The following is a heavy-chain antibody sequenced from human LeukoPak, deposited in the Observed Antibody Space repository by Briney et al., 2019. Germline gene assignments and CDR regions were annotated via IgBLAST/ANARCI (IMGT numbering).Heavy chain of an antibody. CDR3: ARDPSLGLYTGGVEAFDV. J-gene: IGHJ3*01. CDR2: ISVYNGNT. Sequence: ASVKVSCKASGYTFTSHGITWVRQAPGQGLEWMGWISVYNGNTNYSQKLQGRVTMTTDTSTRTVYMELRSLRSDDTAVYYCARDPSLGLYTGGVEAFDVWGQGTVVTVSS. CDR1: GYTFTSHG. D-gene: IGHD3-16*01. V-gene: IGHV1-18*01.